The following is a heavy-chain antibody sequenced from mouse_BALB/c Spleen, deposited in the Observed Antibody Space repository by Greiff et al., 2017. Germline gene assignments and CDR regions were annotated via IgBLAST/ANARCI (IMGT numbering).Heavy chain of an antibody. D-gene: IGHD2-14*01. CDR2: IWWDDGK. J-gene: IGHJ1*01. Sequence: QVTLKESGPGILQPSQTLSLTCSFSGFSLSTSGMGVGWIRQPSGKGLEWLAHIWWDDGKRYNPALKSRLTISKDTSSNQVFLKIASVDTADTATYYCARIGYRYWYFDVWGAGTTVTVSS. CDR1: GFSLSTSGMG. CDR3: ARIGYRYWYFDV. V-gene: IGHV8-8*01.